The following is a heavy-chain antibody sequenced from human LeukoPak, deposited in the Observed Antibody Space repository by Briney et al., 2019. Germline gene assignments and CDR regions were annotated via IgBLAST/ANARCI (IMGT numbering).Heavy chain of an antibody. CDR1: GFTFDDYA. D-gene: IGHD3-22*01. V-gene: IGHV3-43*02. CDR2: ISGDGGST. Sequence: PGGSLRLSCAASGFTFDDYAMHWVRQAPGKGLEWVSLISGDGGSTYYADSVKGRFTISRDNSKNSLYPQMNSLRTEDTALYYCAKDIWGDSSGYYGFDYWGQGTLVTVSS. J-gene: IGHJ4*02. CDR3: AKDIWGDSSGYYGFDY.